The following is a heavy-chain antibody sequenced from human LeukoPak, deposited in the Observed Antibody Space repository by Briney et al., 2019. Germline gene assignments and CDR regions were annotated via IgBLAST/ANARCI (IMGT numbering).Heavy chain of an antibody. CDR3: TADVPTMVAQIDY. V-gene: IGHV3-15*01. CDR2: IKSKSAGGTT. Sequence: PGGSLRLSCAATGFTFSDAWMTWLRQAPGKGLEWVGRIKSKSAGGTTEYAAPVKGRFTISRDDSKDTLSLQMNSLKTEDTAMYYCTADVPTMVAQIDYWGQGTRVTVSS. CDR1: GFTFSDAW. D-gene: IGHD4/OR15-4a*01. J-gene: IGHJ4*02.